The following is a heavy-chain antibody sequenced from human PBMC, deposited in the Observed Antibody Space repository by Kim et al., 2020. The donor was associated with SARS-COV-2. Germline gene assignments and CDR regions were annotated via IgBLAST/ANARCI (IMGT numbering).Heavy chain of an antibody. CDR3: ARHRGIAAAGTVYYFDY. J-gene: IGHJ4*02. CDR2: IYYSGST. V-gene: IGHV4-39*01. D-gene: IGHD6-13*01. CDR1: GGSISSSSYY. Sequence: SETLSLTCTVSGGSISSSSYYWGWIRQPPGKGLEWIGSIYYSGSTYYNPSLKSRVTISVDTSKNQFSLKLSSVTAADTAVYYCARHRGIAAAGTVYYFDYWGQGTLVTVSS.